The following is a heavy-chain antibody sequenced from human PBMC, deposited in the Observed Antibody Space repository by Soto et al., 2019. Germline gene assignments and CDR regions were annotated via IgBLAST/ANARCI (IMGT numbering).Heavy chain of an antibody. CDR3: ATVATTSYNWFDP. CDR2: INSDGTIT. Sequence: GGSLRLSCAASGFTFRSYWMHWVRQAPGKGLVWVARINSDGTITSYADSVKGRFTISRDNTKNTLYLQVNSLGAEDTAVYYCATVATTSYNWFDPWGQGNLVTVYS. J-gene: IGHJ5*02. CDR1: GFTFRSYW. D-gene: IGHD5-12*01. V-gene: IGHV3-74*01.